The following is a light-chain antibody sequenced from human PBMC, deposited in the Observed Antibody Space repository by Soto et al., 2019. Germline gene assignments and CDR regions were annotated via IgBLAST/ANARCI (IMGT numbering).Light chain of an antibody. CDR1: SSDVGGYNY. CDR3: SSYTSSSTLV. J-gene: IGLJ2*01. CDR2: DVS. Sequence: QSALTQPASVSGSPGQSITISCTGTSSDVGGYNYVSWYQQHPGKAPKLMIYDVSNRPSGVSNRFSGSKSGNTASLTISGLRAEDEADYYCSSYTSSSTLVFGGGTK. V-gene: IGLV2-14*01.